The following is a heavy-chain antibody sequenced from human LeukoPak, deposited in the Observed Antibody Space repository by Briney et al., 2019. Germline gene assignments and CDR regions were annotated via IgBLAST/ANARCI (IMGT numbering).Heavy chain of an antibody. CDR1: GGSISSSSYY. D-gene: IGHD4-17*01. CDR2: IYYSGST. V-gene: IGHV4-39*01. J-gene: IGHJ4*02. CDR3: AGWNDYAFDY. Sequence: SETLSLTCTVSGGSISSSSYYWGWIRQPPGKGLEWIGSIYYSGSTYYNPSLKSRVTISVDTSKNQFSLKLSSVTAADTAVYYCAGWNDYAFDYWGQGTLVTVSS.